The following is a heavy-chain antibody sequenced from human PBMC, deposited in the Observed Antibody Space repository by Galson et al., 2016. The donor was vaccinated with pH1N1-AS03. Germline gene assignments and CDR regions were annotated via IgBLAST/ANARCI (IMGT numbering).Heavy chain of an antibody. D-gene: IGHD5-18*01. CDR1: GASISTYDH. CDR2: VYYTGTP. V-gene: IGHV4-39*07. Sequence: SETLSLTCSVSGASISTYDHWGWIRQPPGKRLEWIGTVYYTGTPFYNPSLNSRVTISVDTLQNQVSLRLASVTAADTAMYYCAVLTPGYTSGGGSVDYWGQGTLVAVSS. J-gene: IGHJ4*02. CDR3: AVLTPGYTSGGGSVDY.